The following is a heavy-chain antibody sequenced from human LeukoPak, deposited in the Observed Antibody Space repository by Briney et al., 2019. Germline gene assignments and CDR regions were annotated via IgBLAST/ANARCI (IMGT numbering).Heavy chain of an antibody. CDR1: GFTFDDYA. CDR3: AKDISPRSYIDVFDI. CDR2: ISWNSGTL. Sequence: GGSLRLSCAASGFTFDDYAMHWVRQAPGKGLEWVSGISWNSGTLGYADSVKGRFTISRDTAKNSLYLQMNSLRAEDTALYYCAKDISPRSYIDVFDIWGQGTMVTVSS. V-gene: IGHV3-9*01. D-gene: IGHD1-26*01. J-gene: IGHJ3*02.